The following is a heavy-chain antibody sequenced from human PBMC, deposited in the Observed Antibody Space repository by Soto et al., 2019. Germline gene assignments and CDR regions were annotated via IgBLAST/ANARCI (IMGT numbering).Heavy chain of an antibody. CDR2: INHSGST. CDR3: ASGYYYAD. J-gene: IGHJ4*02. Sequence: QVQLQQWGAGLLKPSETLSLTCAVYGGSFSGYYWSWIRQPPGKGLEWIGEINHSGSTNYNPSLTSRVTISVDTSKNQFSLKLSSVTAADTAVYYCASGYYYADWGQGTLVTVSS. CDR1: GGSFSGYY. V-gene: IGHV4-34*01.